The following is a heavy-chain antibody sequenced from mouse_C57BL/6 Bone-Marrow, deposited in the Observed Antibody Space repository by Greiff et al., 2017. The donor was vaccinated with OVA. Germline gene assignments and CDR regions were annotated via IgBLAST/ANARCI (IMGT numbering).Heavy chain of an antibody. V-gene: IGHV14-4*01. J-gene: IGHJ4*01. CDR1: GFNIKDDY. CDR3: TTNLFYAMDY. CDR2: IDPENGDT. D-gene: IGHD6-2*01. Sequence: EVKLMESGAELVRPGASVKLSSTASGFNIKDDYMHWVKQRPEQGLEWIGWIDPENGDTEYASKFQGKATITADTSSNTAYLQLSSLTSEDTAVYYCTTNLFYAMDYWGQGTSVTVSS.